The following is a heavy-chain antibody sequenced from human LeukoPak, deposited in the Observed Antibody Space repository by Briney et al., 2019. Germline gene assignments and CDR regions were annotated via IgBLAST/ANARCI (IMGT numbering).Heavy chain of an antibody. D-gene: IGHD6-25*01. J-gene: IGHJ4*02. CDR1: GYSISSGYY. CDR2: IYHSGST. CDR3: AREGAGSALPFDY. Sequence: PSETLSLTCTVSGYSISSGYYWGWIRQPPGKGLEWIGSIYHSGSTYYNPSLKSRVTISVDTSKNQFSLKLSSVTAADTAVYYCAREGAGSALPFDYWGQGTLVTVSS. V-gene: IGHV4-38-2*02.